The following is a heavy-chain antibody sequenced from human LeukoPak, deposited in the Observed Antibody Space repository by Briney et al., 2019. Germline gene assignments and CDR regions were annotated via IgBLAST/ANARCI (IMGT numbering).Heavy chain of an antibody. V-gene: IGHV3-7*01. CDR3: VRDEGSTWQRFDP. CDR2: VKPDGSLK. CDR1: GFTFSTYW. D-gene: IGHD2/OR15-2a*01. Sequence: GGSLRLSCAASGFTFSTYWMSWVRQAPGKGLEWVAKVKPDGSLKDYVDSVKGRFTISRDNAKNSLYLRMNSLRAEDTALYYCVRDEGSTWQRFDPWGQGTLVTVSS. J-gene: IGHJ5*02.